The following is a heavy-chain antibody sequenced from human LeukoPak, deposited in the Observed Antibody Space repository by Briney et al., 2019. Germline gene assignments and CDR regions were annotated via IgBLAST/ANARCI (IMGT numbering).Heavy chain of an antibody. CDR1: GKPLSELA. D-gene: IGHD6-19*01. Sequence: ASVNVSCKVSGKPLSELAVHWVRQSPTQGLEWMGGFDPEDAETVYTQTFQGRITMTEDKSTDTAYTELSGLRSEDSAVYFCSAFARGFNRGIPVAGYFNFWGQGTLVTVSS. CDR3: SAFARGFNRGIPVAGYFNF. V-gene: IGHV1-24*01. CDR2: FDPEDAET. J-gene: IGHJ4*02.